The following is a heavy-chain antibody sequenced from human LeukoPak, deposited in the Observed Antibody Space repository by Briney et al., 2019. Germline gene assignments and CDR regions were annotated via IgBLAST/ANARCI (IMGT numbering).Heavy chain of an antibody. CDR3: ARASSSWYIEGAFDY. CDR2: IGSRSGSSI. D-gene: IGHD6-13*01. CDR1: GFTFSDYY. Sequence: GGSLRLSCAASGFTFSDYYMTWIRQAPGKGLEWLSYIGSRSGSSIYYADSVKGRFTISRDNAKNSLYLQMNSLRAEDTAVYYCARASSSWYIEGAFDYWGQGTLVTVSS. V-gene: IGHV3-11*04. J-gene: IGHJ4*02.